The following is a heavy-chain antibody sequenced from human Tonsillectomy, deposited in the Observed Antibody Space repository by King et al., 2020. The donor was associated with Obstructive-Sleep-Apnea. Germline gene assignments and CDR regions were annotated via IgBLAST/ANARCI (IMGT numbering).Heavy chain of an antibody. D-gene: IGHD3-3*01. V-gene: IGHV4-39*07. Sequence: LQLQESGPGLVKPSETLSLTCTVSGGSISSSSYYWGWIRQPPGKGLEWSGSIYYSGSTYYNPSLKSRVTISVDTSKNQFSLKLSSVTAADTAVYYCAADRYDDFWSGYYRSPPQVWFDPWGQGTLVTVSS. CDR1: GGSISSSSYY. CDR3: AADRYDDFWSGYYRSPPQVWFDP. J-gene: IGHJ5*02. CDR2: IYYSGST.